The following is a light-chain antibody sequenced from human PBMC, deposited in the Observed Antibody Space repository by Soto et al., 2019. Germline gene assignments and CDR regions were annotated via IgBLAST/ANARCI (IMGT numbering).Light chain of an antibody. CDR2: GTS. Sequence: ENVLSQSPGIIYFSPQEIATLSCIASQTVGRSFLAWYQQKPGQAPSLIIFGTSIRATGIPDRFSGGGSGADFTLTISRLDPEDFAVYYCQQYDSLPPWTFGQGTKVDIK. V-gene: IGKV3-20*01. CDR1: QTVGRSF. J-gene: IGKJ1*01. CDR3: QQYDSLPPWT.